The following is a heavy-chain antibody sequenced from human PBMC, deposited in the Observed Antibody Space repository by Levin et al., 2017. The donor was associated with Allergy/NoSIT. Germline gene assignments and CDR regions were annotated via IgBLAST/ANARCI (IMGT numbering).Heavy chain of an antibody. CDR2: ISWDGGST. Sequence: PGGSLRLSCAASGFTFDDYTMHWVRQAPGKGLEWVSLISWDGGSTYYADSVKGRFTISRDNSKNSLYLQMNSLRTEDTALYYCALALGTGYYKSFGDDAFDIWGQGTMVTVSS. D-gene: IGHD3-9*01. CDR3: ALALGTGYYKSFGDDAFDI. V-gene: IGHV3-43*01. J-gene: IGHJ3*02. CDR1: GFTFDDYT.